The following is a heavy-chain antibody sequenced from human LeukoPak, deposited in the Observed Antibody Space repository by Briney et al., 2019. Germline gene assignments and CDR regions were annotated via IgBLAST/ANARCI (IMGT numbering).Heavy chain of an antibody. Sequence: GGSLRLSCAASGFTFSSYWMHWVRPAPGKGLVWVSRINSDGSSTSYADSVKGRFTISRDNAKNTLYLQMNSLRAEDTAVYYCARAVGTAIAFGYWGQGTLVTVSS. CDR3: ARAVGTAIAFGY. CDR1: GFTFSSYW. V-gene: IGHV3-74*01. CDR2: INSDGSST. D-gene: IGHD5-18*01. J-gene: IGHJ4*02.